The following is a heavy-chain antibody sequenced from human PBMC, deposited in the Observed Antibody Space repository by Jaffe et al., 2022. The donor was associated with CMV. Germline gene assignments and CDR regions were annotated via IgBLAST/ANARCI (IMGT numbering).Heavy chain of an antibody. CDR2: INPSGGST. CDR1: GYTFTSYY. V-gene: IGHV1-46*01. CDR3: ARSGSYTFAGRAFDI. Sequence: QVQLVQSGAEVKKPGASVKVSCKASGYTFTSYYMHWVRQAPGQGLEWMGIINPSGGSTSYAQKFQGRVTMTRDTSTSTVYMELSSLRSEDTAVYYCARSGSYTFAGRAFDIWGQGTMVTVSS. D-gene: IGHD1-26*01. J-gene: IGHJ3*02.